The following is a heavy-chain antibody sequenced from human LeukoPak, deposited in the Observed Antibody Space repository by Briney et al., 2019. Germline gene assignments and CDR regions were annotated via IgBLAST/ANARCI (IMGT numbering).Heavy chain of an antibody. D-gene: IGHD3-10*01. CDR2: ISSSSSTI. V-gene: IGHV3-48*04. Sequence: GGSLRLSCAASGFTFSSYSMNWVRQAPGKGLEWVSYISSSSSTIYYADSVKGRFTISRDNAKNSLYLQMNSLRAEDTAVYYCASEDYYGSGSYSWGQGTLVTVSS. CDR1: GFTFSSYS. CDR3: ASEDYYGSGSYS. J-gene: IGHJ5*02.